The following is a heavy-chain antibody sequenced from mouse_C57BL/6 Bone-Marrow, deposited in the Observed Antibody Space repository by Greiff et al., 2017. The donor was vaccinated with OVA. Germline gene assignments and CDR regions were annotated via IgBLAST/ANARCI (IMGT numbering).Heavy chain of an antibody. CDR1: GFTFSSYA. CDR2: ISAGGSYT. D-gene: IGHD1-1*01. CDR3: ARDPYYYGSSSWFAD. Sequence: EVQLQESGGGLVKPGGSLKLSCAASGFTFSSYAMSWVRQTPEKRLEWVATISAGGSYTYYPDNVKGRFTISRDNAKNNLYLQMSHLKSEDTAMYYCARDPYYYGSSSWFADWGQGTLVTVSA. V-gene: IGHV5-4*01. J-gene: IGHJ3*01.